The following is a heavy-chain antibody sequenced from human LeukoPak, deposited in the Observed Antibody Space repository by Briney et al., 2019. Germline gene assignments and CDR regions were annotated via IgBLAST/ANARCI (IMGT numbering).Heavy chain of an antibody. CDR1: GYSISSGYY. CDR2: IKQDGSVK. J-gene: IGHJ3*02. Sequence: ETLSLTCAVSGYSISSGYYWGWIRQPPGKGLEWVANIKQDGSVKDYVDSVKGRFTISRDNAKNSLYLQMNSLRVEDTAVYYCARDSADSSSFAFDIWGQGTLVTVSS. V-gene: IGHV3-7*01. CDR3: ARDSADSSSFAFDI. D-gene: IGHD6-13*01.